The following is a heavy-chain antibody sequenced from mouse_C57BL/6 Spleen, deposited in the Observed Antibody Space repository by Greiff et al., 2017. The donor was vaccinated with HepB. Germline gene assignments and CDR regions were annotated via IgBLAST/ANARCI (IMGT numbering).Heavy chain of an antibody. V-gene: IGHV1-15*01. J-gene: IGHJ2*01. CDR1: GYTFTDYE. CDR2: IDPETGGT. D-gene: IGHD3-2*02. CDR3: TRKGQLRDYFDY. Sequence: VQLQQSGAELVRPGASVTLSCKASGYTFTDYEMHWVKQTPVHGLEWIGAIDPETGGTAYNQKFKGKAILTADKSSSTAYMELRSLTSEDSAVYYCTRKGQLRDYFDYWGQGTTLTVSS.